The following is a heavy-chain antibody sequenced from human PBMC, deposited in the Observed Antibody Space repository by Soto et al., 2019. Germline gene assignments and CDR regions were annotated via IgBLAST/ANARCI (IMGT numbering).Heavy chain of an antibody. J-gene: IGHJ4*02. CDR3: ARGGSGLGY. Sequence: SETLSLTCTVSGGTISSYYWSWIRQPPGKGLEWIGYIYYSGSTNYNPSLKSRVTISVDTSKNQFSLKLSSVTAADTAVYYCARGGSGLGYWGQGTLVTVSS. V-gene: IGHV4-59*01. CDR2: IYYSGST. D-gene: IGHD6-19*01. CDR1: GGTISSYY.